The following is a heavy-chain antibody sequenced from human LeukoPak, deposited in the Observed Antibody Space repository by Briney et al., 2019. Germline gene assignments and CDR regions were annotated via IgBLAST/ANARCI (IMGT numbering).Heavy chain of an antibody. CDR2: ISWNSGSI. CDR3: AKLGYGSGWYEGWFDP. J-gene: IGHJ5*02. V-gene: IGHV3-9*01. CDR1: GFTFDEYA. Sequence: GGSLRLSCAASGFTFDEYAMHWVRQAPGKGLEWVSGISWNSGSIGYADSVKGRFTISRDNAKNSLYLQMNSLRAEDTALYYCAKLGYGSGWYEGWFDPWGQGTLVTVSS. D-gene: IGHD6-19*01.